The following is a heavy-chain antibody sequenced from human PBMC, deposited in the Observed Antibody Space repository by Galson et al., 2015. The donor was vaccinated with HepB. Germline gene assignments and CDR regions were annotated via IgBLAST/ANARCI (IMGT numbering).Heavy chain of an antibody. CDR1: GFSFSTYA. CDR3: AKDMALPADGAEFDY. V-gene: IGHV3-23*01. CDR2: ISPSGVDT. Sequence: LRLSCAASGFSFSTYAMCWVRQAPGKGLDLVSCISPSGVDTSYADSVKGRFTISRDNSKSTLYLQMNSLRVEDSALYYCAKDMALPADGAEFDYWGQGTRVTVSS. D-gene: IGHD2-2*01. J-gene: IGHJ4*02.